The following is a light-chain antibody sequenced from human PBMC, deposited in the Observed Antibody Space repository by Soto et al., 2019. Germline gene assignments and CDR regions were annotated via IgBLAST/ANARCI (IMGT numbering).Light chain of an antibody. CDR3: QQYYSSPWT. J-gene: IGKJ1*01. CDR1: QSVLYTSNNKNY. V-gene: IGKV4-1*01. Sequence: DIVMTQSPDSLAVSLGGRATINCKSSQSVLYTSNNKNYLAWYHQRPAQPPKVLVYWASTRESGVPDPFSGTGSGTDFTLTISSLQAEDVAIYFCQQYYSSPWTFGQGTKVDIK. CDR2: WAS.